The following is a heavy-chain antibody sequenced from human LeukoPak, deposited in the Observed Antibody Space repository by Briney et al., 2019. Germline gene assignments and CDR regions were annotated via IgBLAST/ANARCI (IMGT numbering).Heavy chain of an antibody. CDR2: INTDGSST. J-gene: IGHJ4*02. CDR3: ASDLGRPGYCSSTSCYTVDY. D-gene: IGHD2-2*02. V-gene: IGHV3-74*01. CDR1: GFTFSSYW. Sequence: PGGSLRLSCAASGFTFSSYWMHWVRQAPGKGLVWVSRINTDGSSTSYADSVKGRLTISRDNAKNTLYLQINSLRAEDTAVYYCASDLGRPGYCSSTSCYTVDYWGQGTLVTVSS.